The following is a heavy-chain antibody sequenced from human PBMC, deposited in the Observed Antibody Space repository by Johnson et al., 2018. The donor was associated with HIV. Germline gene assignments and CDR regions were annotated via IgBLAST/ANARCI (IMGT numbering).Heavy chain of an antibody. CDR2: ISYDGSNK. J-gene: IGHJ3*02. CDR3: ARGSVAGTYLHDAFDI. CDR1: GFTFSSYA. Sequence: VHLVESGGGVVQPGRSLRLSCAASGFTFSSYAMHWVRQAPGKGLEWVAVISYDGSNKYYADSVKGRFTISRDNSKNTLYLQMNSLRAEDTAVYYCARGSVAGTYLHDAFDIWGQGTMVTVSS. V-gene: IGHV3-30*04. D-gene: IGHD1/OR15-1a*01.